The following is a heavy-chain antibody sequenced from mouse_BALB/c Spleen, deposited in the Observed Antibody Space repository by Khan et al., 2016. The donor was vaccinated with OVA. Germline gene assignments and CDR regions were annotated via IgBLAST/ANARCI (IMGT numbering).Heavy chain of an antibody. Sequence: QVQLKQSGPGLVAPSQSLSITCTISGFSLTDYGIHWVRQPPGKGLEWLMVIWSDGTTTYNSAFKSRLSIIKDNSKSQVFLKMNSLQTDDTAMYFCARQPYYHYYIMDYWGQGTSVTVSS. CDR1: GFSLTDYG. CDR3: ARQPYYHYYIMDY. CDR2: IWSDGTT. D-gene: IGHD2-10*01. J-gene: IGHJ4*01. V-gene: IGHV2-6-1*01.